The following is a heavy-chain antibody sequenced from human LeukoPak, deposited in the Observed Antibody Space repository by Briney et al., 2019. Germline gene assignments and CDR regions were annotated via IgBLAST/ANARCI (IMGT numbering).Heavy chain of an antibody. CDR1: GGSFSGYY. J-gene: IGHJ4*02. Sequence: SSETLSLTCAVYGGSFSGYYWSWIRQPPGKGLEWIGEINHSGSTNYNPSLKSRVTISVDTSKNQFSLKPSSVTAADTAVYYCARSFLGSSSLDYWGQGTLVTVSS. CDR2: INHSGST. D-gene: IGHD6-6*01. V-gene: IGHV4-34*01. CDR3: ARSFLGSSSLDY.